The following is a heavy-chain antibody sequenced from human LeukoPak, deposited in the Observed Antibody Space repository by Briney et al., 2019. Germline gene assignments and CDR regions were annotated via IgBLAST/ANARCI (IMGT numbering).Heavy chain of an antibody. V-gene: IGHV3-64*02. CDR3: ARITMGATIANFYYYHMDV. D-gene: IGHD3-3*01. CDR2: IISNGGST. J-gene: IGHJ6*03. CDR1: GFTFSHYS. Sequence: AGGSLRLSCAAYGFTFSHYSMHWVRQAPGKGLEYVSAIISNGGSTHYADSVKGRFTISRDNSKNTLYLQMDSLGAEDMAVYYCARITMGATIANFYYYHMDVWGKGATVTVSS.